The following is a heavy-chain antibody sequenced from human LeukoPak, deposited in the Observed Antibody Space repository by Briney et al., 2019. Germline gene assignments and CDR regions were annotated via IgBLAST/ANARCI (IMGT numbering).Heavy chain of an antibody. CDR3: AKVSSWGYSLDY. J-gene: IGHJ4*02. CDR2: IRFDGSNK. V-gene: IGHV3-30*02. CDR1: GFTFSSYG. Sequence: GGSLRLSCAASGFTFSSYGMHWVRQAPGKGLEWVAFIRFDGSNKYYADSVKGRFTISRDNSKYTLYLQMNSLRVEDTAMYYCAKVSSWGYSLDYWGQGTLVTVSS. D-gene: IGHD3-16*01.